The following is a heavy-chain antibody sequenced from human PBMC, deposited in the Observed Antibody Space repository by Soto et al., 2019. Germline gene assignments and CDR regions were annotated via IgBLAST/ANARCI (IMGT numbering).Heavy chain of an antibody. CDR2: ISNSGST. CDR1: GGSVTSDEDY. J-gene: IGHJ5*02. Sequence: SETLSLTCTVSGGSVTSDEDYWSWIRQSPGKGLEWIGYISNSGSTGYNPSLKTRLSMSVDRSKNQFTLRLTSVTAADTAVYYCARGRVVVPAAVIFNCLDPWGQGALVTVSS. V-gene: IGHV4-30-4*01. CDR3: ARGRVVVPAAVIFNCLDP. D-gene: IGHD2-2*01.